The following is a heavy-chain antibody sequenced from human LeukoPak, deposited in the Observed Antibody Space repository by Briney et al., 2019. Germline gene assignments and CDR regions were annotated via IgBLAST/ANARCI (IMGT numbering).Heavy chain of an antibody. Sequence: ASEKVSCKASGYTFTGYYMHWVRQAPGQGLEWMGWINPNSGGTNYAQKFQGWVTMTRDTSISTAYMELSRLRSDDTAVYYCARAPNYDFWSGPPGRVYYYYGMDVWGQGTTVTVSS. J-gene: IGHJ6*02. CDR3: ARAPNYDFWSGPPGRVYYYYGMDV. CDR1: GYTFTGYY. V-gene: IGHV1-2*04. CDR2: INPNSGGT. D-gene: IGHD3-3*01.